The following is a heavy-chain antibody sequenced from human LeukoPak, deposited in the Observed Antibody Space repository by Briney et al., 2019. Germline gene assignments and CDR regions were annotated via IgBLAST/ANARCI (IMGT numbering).Heavy chain of an antibody. CDR3: ARDPYSGNYGPYYYYYMDV. CDR2: IIPIFGTA. D-gene: IGHD1-26*01. J-gene: IGHJ6*03. V-gene: IGHV1-69*13. CDR1: GGTFSSYA. Sequence: ASVKVSCKASGGTFSSYAISWVRQAPGQGLEWMGGIIPIFGTANYAQKFQGRVTITADESTSTAYMELSSLRSEDTAVYYCARDPYSGNYGPYYYYYMDVWGKGTTVTTSS.